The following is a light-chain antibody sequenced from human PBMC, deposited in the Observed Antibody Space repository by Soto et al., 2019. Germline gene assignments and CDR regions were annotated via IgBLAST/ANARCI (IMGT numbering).Light chain of an antibody. J-gene: IGLJ2*01. CDR3: ISYAGINPA. CDR1: SSDVGGYNY. Sequence: QSALTQPPSASGSLGQSVAISCTGTSSDVGGYNYVSWYQQHPGKAPKLIIYEVNQRPSGVPDRFSGSKYGNTASLTVSGLQAEDEADYYCISYAGINPAVGGGTKVTVL. V-gene: IGLV2-8*01. CDR2: EVN.